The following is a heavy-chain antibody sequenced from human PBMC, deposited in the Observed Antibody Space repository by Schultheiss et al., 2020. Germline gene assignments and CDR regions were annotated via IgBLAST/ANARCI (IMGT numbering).Heavy chain of an antibody. CDR2: INHSGST. J-gene: IGHJ4*02. V-gene: IGHV4-30-2*01. CDR3: ARGRGGAMATIGKYFDN. D-gene: IGHD5-24*01. Sequence: SETLSLTCAVSGGSISSGGYSWSWIRQPPGKGLEWIGEINHSGSTNYNPSLKSRVTISVDTSKNQFSLKLSSVTAADTAVYSCARGRGGAMATIGKYFDNWGQGTLVTVSS. CDR1: GGSISSGGYS.